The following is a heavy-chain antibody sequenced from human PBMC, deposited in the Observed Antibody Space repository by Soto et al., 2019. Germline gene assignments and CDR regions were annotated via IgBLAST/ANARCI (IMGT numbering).Heavy chain of an antibody. CDR1: GFTFNTYP. CDR2: ISSNGGST. V-gene: IGHV3-64D*06. Sequence: WGSLILSCSASGFTFNTYPMHWVRQAPGKGLEYISTISSNGGSTHYADSVKGRFTISRDNSENTLYLQMSRLRPEDTAVYYCARHNCGSDCYFDYWGQGTLVTVSS. CDR3: ARHNCGSDCYFDY. J-gene: IGHJ4*02. D-gene: IGHD2-21*02.